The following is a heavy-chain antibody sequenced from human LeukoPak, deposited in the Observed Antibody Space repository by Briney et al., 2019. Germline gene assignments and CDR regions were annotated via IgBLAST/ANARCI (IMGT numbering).Heavy chain of an antibody. CDR3: ARDQTYYGSGSYYGY. J-gene: IGHJ4*02. D-gene: IGHD3-10*01. CDR2: ISAYNGNT. Sequence: ASVKVSCKASGYTFTSYGISWVRQAPGQGLEWMGWISAYNGNTNYAQKLQGRVTMTTDTSTRTAYMELRSLRSDDTAVYYCARDQTYYGSGSYYGYWGQGTLVTVSS. CDR1: GYTFTSYG. V-gene: IGHV1-18*01.